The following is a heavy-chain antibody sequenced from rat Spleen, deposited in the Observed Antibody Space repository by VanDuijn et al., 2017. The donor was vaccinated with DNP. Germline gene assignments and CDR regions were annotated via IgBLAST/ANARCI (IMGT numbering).Heavy chain of an antibody. CDR2: MWSDGDT. D-gene: IGHD1-11*01. V-gene: IGHV2-32*01. Sequence: VQLQESGPGLVKPSQTLSLTCTVSGFSFTSYHVHWLRQPPGKGLEWMGVMWSDGDTSYNSALKSRLSISRDTSKSQVFLKMNSLQTEDTATYYRARVNYGGPWVDYWGQGVMVTVSS. CDR1: GFSFTSYH. J-gene: IGHJ2*01. CDR3: ARVNYGGPWVDY.